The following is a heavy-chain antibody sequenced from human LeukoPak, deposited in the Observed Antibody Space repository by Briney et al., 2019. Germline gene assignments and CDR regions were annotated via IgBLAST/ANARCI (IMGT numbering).Heavy chain of an antibody. CDR1: GYSISSGYY. CDR2: IFRSGST. Sequence: SETLSLTCVVSGYSISSGYYWGWLRQPPGKGLEWIGSIFRSGSTYSNPSLKSRVTISVDTSKNQFPLKLSSVTAADTAVYYCARVSSSGWFFDFWGQGTLVTVS. D-gene: IGHD6-19*01. CDR3: ARVSSSGWFFDF. V-gene: IGHV4-38-2*01. J-gene: IGHJ4*02.